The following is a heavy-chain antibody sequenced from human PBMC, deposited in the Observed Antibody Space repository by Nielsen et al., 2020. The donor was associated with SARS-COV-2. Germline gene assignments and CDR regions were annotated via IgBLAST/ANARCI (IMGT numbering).Heavy chain of an antibody. CDR2: ISWNSGSI. D-gene: IGHD6-13*01. CDR3: AKAELGIAAAGLDY. Sequence: SLKISCAASGFTFDDYAMHWVRQAPGKGLEWVSGISWNSGSIGYADSVKGRFTISRDNAKNSLYLQMNSLRAEDTALYYCAKAELGIAAAGLDYWGQGTLVIVSS. CDR1: GFTFDDYA. V-gene: IGHV3-9*01. J-gene: IGHJ4*02.